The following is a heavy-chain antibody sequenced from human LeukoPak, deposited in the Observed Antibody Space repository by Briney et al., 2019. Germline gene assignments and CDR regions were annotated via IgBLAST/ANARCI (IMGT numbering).Heavy chain of an antibody. V-gene: IGHV5-51*01. Sequence: ESLKISCKGSGYSFTSYWIGWVRQMPGKGLEWMGIIYPGDSDTRYSPSFQGQVTISADKSISTAYLQWSSLKASDTAMYYCARLGLGYSYDGGVGYWGQGTLVTVSS. CDR2: IYPGDSDT. CDR3: ARLGLGYSYDGGVGY. D-gene: IGHD5-18*01. CDR1: GYSFTSYW. J-gene: IGHJ4*02.